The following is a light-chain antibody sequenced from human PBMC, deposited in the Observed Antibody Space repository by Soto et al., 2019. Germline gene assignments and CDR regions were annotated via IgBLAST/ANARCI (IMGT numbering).Light chain of an antibody. CDR1: QSLLHSNGYNY. CDR3: MQALETIFA. CDR2: LGS. J-gene: IGKJ3*01. Sequence: DIVMTQSPLSLTVTPGEPASISCRSSQSLLHSNGYNYLDWYLQKPGQSPQLLIYLGSHQASGVPDRFSGSGSGTHFTLKISRVEAEDVGGYSCMQALETIFAFGPGTTVNIE. V-gene: IGKV2-28*01.